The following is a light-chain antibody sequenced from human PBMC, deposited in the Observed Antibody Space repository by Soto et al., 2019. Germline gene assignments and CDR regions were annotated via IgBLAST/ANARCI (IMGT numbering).Light chain of an antibody. CDR2: DAS. V-gene: IGKV3D-11*02. CDR1: QSISSD. Sequence: EIVLTQSPAALSLSPGERATLSCMASQSISSDLAWYQQRPGQAPRLLISDASNRATGIPARFSGSGPETDFTLTISSLEPEDSAVYYCQQRSNWPSLTFGGGTKVDIK. CDR3: QQRSNWPSLT. J-gene: IGKJ4*01.